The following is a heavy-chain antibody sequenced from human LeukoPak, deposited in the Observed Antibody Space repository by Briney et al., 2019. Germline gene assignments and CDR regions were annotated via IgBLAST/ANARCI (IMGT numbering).Heavy chain of an antibody. Sequence: SETLSLTCTVSGGSISSYYWSWIRQPPGKGLEWIGYIYYSGSTNYNPSLKSRVTILVATSKNHCSLKLRSVTAAATAVYYCARRSPTYSYDSSGALDYWGQGTLVPVSS. CDR3: ARRSPTYSYDSSGALDY. J-gene: IGHJ4*02. V-gene: IGHV4-59*08. CDR1: GGSISSYY. CDR2: IYYSGST. D-gene: IGHD3-22*01.